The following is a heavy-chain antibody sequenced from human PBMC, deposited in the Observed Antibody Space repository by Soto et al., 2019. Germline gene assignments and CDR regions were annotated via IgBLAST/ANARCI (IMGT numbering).Heavy chain of an antibody. CDR1: GYTFTSYG. CDR3: ARGDYDFWSGYSIPWGFDP. D-gene: IGHD3-3*01. J-gene: IGHJ5*02. V-gene: IGHV1-18*01. Sequence: QVQLVQSGAEVKKPGASVKVSCKASGYTFTSYGISWVRQAPGQGLEWMGWISAYNGNTNYAQKLQGRGTMTTDTSTSTAYMELRSLRSDDTAVYYCARGDYDFWSGYSIPWGFDPWGQGTLVTVSS. CDR2: ISAYNGNT.